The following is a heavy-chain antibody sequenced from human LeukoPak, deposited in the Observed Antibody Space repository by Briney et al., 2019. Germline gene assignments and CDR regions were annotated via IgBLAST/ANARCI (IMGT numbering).Heavy chain of an antibody. D-gene: IGHD3-22*01. Sequence: GGPLRLSCAASGFTFSSYSMNWVRQAPGKGLEWVSSISSSSSYIYYADSVKGRFTISRDNAKNSLYLQMNSLRAEDTAVYYCARADPPYYYDSSGYWATFDYWGQGTLVTVSS. V-gene: IGHV3-21*01. CDR2: ISSSSSYI. CDR1: GFTFSSYS. J-gene: IGHJ4*02. CDR3: ARADPPYYYDSSGYWATFDY.